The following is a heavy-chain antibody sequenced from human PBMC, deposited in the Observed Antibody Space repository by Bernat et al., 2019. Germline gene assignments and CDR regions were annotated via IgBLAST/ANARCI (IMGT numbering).Heavy chain of an antibody. CDR2: SSESGDRT. D-gene: IGHD2-15*01. J-gene: IGHJ4*02. V-gene: IGHV3-23*01. CDR3: AKEECSGGACYATDY. Sequence: EVRLLESGGGLVQPGGSLRLSCAASGFTFSSYAMNWVRQGPGEGLEWVSRSSESGDRTGYADSGEGRFTIARDTSKNTLYLQVNSLRAEDTAVYYCAKEECSGGACYATDYWGQGTLVTVSS. CDR1: GFTFSSYA.